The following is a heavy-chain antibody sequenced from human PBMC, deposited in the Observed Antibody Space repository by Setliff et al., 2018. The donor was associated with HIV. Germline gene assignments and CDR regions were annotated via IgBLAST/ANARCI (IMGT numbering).Heavy chain of an antibody. D-gene: IGHD3-9*01. Sequence: GGSLRLSCAASGFTFSMYWMTWVRQAPGKGLEWVANIKEDGTNKYYAHSVKGRFTISRDNAKNSLFLQMNNVRAEDTALYYCARDDGAGTGSLDSWGQGALVTVSS. CDR1: GFTFSMYW. CDR2: IKEDGTNK. CDR3: ARDDGAGTGSLDS. J-gene: IGHJ5*02. V-gene: IGHV3-7*01.